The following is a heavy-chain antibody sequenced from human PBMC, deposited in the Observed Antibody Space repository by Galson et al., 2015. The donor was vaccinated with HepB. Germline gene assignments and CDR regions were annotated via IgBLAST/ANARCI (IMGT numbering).Heavy chain of an antibody. J-gene: IGHJ5*02. V-gene: IGHV1-8*01. CDR1: GYTFTSYD. CDR2: MNPNSGNT. CDR3: ARGPRKAMVRGVNWFDP. D-gene: IGHD3-10*01. Sequence: SVKVSCKASGYTFTSYDINWVRQATGQGLEWMGWMNPNSGNTGYAQKFQGRVTMTRSTSISTAYMELSSLTFEDTAVYYCARGPRKAMVRGVNWFDPWGQGTLVTVSS.